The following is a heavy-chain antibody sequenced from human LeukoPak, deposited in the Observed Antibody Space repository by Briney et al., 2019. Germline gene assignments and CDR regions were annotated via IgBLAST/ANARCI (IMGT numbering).Heavy chain of an antibody. CDR1: GGSISSSSYY. V-gene: IGHV4-39*01. CDR3: AILYVSGWDAFDI. CDR2: IHYSGSS. Sequence: NPSQTLSLTCTVSGGSISSSSYYWGWIRQPPGKGLEWIASIHYSGSSYYNPSLKSRVTISVDTSKNQYSLKLSSVTAADTAVYYCAILYVSGWDAFDIWGQGTMVTVSS. J-gene: IGHJ3*02. D-gene: IGHD6-19*01.